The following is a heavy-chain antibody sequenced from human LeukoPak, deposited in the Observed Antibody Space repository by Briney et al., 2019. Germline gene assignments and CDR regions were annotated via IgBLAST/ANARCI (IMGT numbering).Heavy chain of an antibody. Sequence: SETLSLTCTVSGGSINSYYWSWVRQPAGKGLEWIGRIYSTGSTNYNPSLKSRATMSVDTSKNQFSLKLSSVTAADTAVYYCAREVKSSAGPASRREFDCWGQGTLVTVSS. CDR1: GGSINSYY. V-gene: IGHV4-4*07. CDR3: AREVKSSAGPASRREFDC. J-gene: IGHJ4*02. CDR2: IYSTGST. D-gene: IGHD6-13*01.